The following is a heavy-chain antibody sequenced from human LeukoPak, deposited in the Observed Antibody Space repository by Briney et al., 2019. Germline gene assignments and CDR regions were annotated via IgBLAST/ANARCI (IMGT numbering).Heavy chain of an antibody. Sequence: GGSLRLSCAASGFTFSSYAMSWVRQAPGKGLEWVSAISGSGGSTYYADSVKGRFTISRDNSKNTLYLQMNSLRAEDTAVYYCAKALPGLMVLDTARWQQLALFDYWGQGTLVTVSS. CDR2: ISGSGGST. J-gene: IGHJ4*02. CDR3: AKALPGLMVLDTARWQQLALFDY. V-gene: IGHV3-23*01. D-gene: IGHD6-13*01. CDR1: GFTFSSYA.